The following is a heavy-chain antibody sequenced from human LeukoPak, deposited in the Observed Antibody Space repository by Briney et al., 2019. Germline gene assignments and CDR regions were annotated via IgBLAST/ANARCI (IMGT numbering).Heavy chain of an antibody. CDR1: GFTFSSYA. CDR2: IYSGGST. J-gene: IGHJ4*02. CDR3: ARERSTMVRGVTYYFDY. Sequence: GGSLRLSCAASGFTFSSYAMSWVRQAPGKGLEWVSVIYSGGSTYYADSVKGRFTISRDNSKNTLYLQMNSLRAEDTAVYYCARERSTMVRGVTYYFDYWGQGTLVTVSS. D-gene: IGHD3-10*01. V-gene: IGHV3-66*01.